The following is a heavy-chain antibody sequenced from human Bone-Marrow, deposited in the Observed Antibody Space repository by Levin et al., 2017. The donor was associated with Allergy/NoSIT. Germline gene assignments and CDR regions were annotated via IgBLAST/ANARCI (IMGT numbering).Heavy chain of an antibody. D-gene: IGHD6-6*01. Sequence: TGGSLRLSCAASEFTFSNYWMSWVRQSPGKGLEWVANIKQDGSESYYVHSVRGRFTISRDNANKSLYLQMNGLRAEDTAVYYCARVAARNIYYYYGMDVWGQGTTVTVSS. CDR3: ARVAARNIYYYYGMDV. J-gene: IGHJ6*02. CDR2: IKQDGSES. V-gene: IGHV3-7*01. CDR1: EFTFSNYW.